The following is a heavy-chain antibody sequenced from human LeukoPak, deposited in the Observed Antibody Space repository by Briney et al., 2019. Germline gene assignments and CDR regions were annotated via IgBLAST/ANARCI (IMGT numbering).Heavy chain of an antibody. CDR3: TTENYDFWSAFGY. V-gene: IGHV3-23*01. D-gene: IGHD3-3*01. CDR1: GFTLNSDA. J-gene: IGHJ4*02. Sequence: PGGSLRLSCAASGFTLNSDAMGWVRQAPGKGLECVSAISPGGTTYYADSVKGRFTISRDTSKNTLHLQMTSLRAEDTAIYYCTTENYDFWSAFGYWGLGTLVTVSS. CDR2: ISPGGTT.